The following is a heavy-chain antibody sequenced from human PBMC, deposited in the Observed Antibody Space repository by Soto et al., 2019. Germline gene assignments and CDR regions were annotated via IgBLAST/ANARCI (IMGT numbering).Heavy chain of an antibody. V-gene: IGHV5-51*01. J-gene: IGHJ5*02. Sequence: PGESLKISCKTPGYSFSSYWIVWVPQTPRKGLEWMGVIYPSDSKDKYNPSVQGKVTMSTDKYISTTYLRWSSLKASDISKYVCARVNSANFFEPWGQGTPVTVSS. D-gene: IGHD6-13*01. CDR1: GYSFSSYW. CDR2: IYPSDSKD. CDR3: ARVNSANFFEP.